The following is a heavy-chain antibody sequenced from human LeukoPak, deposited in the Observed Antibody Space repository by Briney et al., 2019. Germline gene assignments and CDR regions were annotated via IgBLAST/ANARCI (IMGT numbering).Heavy chain of an antibody. Sequence: ASVKVSCKASGGTFSSYTISWVRQAPGQGLEWMGRIIPILGLANYAQKFPGRLTITADKSTSTAYMELSSLGSEDTAVYYCARDNDGDYAFDFWGQGTMVTVSS. CDR3: ARDNDGDYAFDF. J-gene: IGHJ3*01. CDR1: GGTFSSYT. D-gene: IGHD4-17*01. CDR2: IIPILGLA. V-gene: IGHV1-69*04.